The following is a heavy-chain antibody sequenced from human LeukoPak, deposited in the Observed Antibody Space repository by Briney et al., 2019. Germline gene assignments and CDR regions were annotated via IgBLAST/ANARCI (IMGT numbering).Heavy chain of an antibody. CDR1: GGSIINYY. CDR2: VYYTGST. D-gene: IGHD5-18*01. Sequence: ASETLSLTCTVSGGSIINYYWSWLRQPPGKGLEGIGYVYYTGSTNYNPSLKSRVTISVDTSKNQFSLKLSSVTAADTAVYYCARVQIGYSYGLFDYWGQGTLVTVSS. V-gene: IGHV4-59*01. J-gene: IGHJ4*02. CDR3: ARVQIGYSYGLFDY.